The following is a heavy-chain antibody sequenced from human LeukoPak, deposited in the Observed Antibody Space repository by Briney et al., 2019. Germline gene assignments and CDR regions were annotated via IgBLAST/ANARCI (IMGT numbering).Heavy chain of an antibody. D-gene: IGHD3-22*01. CDR1: GFTFSNYA. J-gene: IGHJ3*02. Sequence: GGSLRLSCAAPGFTFSNYAMGWVRQAPGKGLEWVSSINGRDGRTYYADSVRGRFSISSDNSKNTLFLQMNSLRAEDTAVYYCAQDRTTMIVDALDIWGQGTMVTASS. CDR2: INGRDGRT. CDR3: AQDRTTMIVDALDI. V-gene: IGHV3-23*01.